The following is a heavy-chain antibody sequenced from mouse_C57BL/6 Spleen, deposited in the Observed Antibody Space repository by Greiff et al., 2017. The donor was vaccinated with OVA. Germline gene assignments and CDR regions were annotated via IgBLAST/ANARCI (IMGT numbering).Heavy chain of an antibody. Sequence: QVQLKQPGAELVKPGASVKMSCKASGYTFTSYWITWVKQRPGQGLEWIGDIYPGSGSTNYNEKFKSKATLTVDTSSSTAYMQLSSLTSEDSAVYYCATGGGLRRYYAMDYWGQGTSVTVSS. CDR3: ATGGGLRRYYAMDY. D-gene: IGHD2-2*01. V-gene: IGHV1-55*01. CDR2: IYPGSGST. J-gene: IGHJ4*01. CDR1: GYTFTSYW.